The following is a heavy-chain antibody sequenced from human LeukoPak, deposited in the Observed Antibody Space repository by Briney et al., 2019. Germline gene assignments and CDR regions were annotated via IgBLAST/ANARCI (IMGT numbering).Heavy chain of an antibody. CDR2: IYYSGST. V-gene: IGHV4-59*01. CDR1: GGSISSYY. J-gene: IGHJ6*03. D-gene: IGHD2-2*01. CDR3: AREIVVVPAAIPGYYYMDV. Sequence: SETLSLTCTVSGGSISSYYWSWIRQAPGKGLEWIGYIYYSGSTNYNPSLKSRVTISVDTSKNQFSLKLSSVTAADTAVYYCAREIVVVPAAIPGYYYMDVWGKGTTVTVSS.